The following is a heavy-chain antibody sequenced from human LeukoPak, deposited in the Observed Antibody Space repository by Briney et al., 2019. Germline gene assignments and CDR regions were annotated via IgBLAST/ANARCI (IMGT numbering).Heavy chain of an antibody. CDR1: GGSISSYY. V-gene: IGHV4-59*13. Sequence: SETLSLTCTVSGGSISSYYWSWIRQPPGKGLEWIGYIYYSGSTNYNPSLKSRVTISVDTSKNQFSLKLSSVTAADTAVYYCARGGPYSSSWYVDCWGQGTLVTVSS. D-gene: IGHD6-13*01. CDR3: ARGGPYSSSWYVDC. J-gene: IGHJ4*02. CDR2: IYYSGST.